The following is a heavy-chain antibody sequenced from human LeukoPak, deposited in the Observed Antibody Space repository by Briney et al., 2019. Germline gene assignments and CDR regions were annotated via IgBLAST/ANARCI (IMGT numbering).Heavy chain of an antibody. D-gene: IGHD3-16*02. V-gene: IGHV1-18*01. CDR2: IGASNGNT. J-gene: IGHJ4*02. CDR1: GYTFTSYG. Sequence: ASVKVSCKASGYTFTSYGISWVRQAPGQGLEWMGWIGASNGNTNYAQKLQGRVTMTTDTSTSTAYMELRSLRSDDTAVYYCARDFNDYVWGSYLIPIDYWGQGTLVTVSS. CDR3: ARDFNDYVWGSYLIPIDY.